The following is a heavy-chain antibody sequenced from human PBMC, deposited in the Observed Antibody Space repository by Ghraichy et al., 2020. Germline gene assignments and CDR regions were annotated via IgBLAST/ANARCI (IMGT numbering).Heavy chain of an antibody. V-gene: IGHV3-23*01. J-gene: IGHJ6*02. CDR2: ISGSGGST. CDR3: AKAIFEQLPYYYYYGMDV. CDR1: GFTFSSYA. Sequence: GGSLRLSCAASGFTFSSYAMSWVLQAPGKGLEWVSAISGSGGSTYYADSVKGRFTISRDNSKNTLYLQMNSLRAEDTAVYYCAKAIFEQLPYYYYYGMDVWGQGTTVTVSS. D-gene: IGHD6-6*01.